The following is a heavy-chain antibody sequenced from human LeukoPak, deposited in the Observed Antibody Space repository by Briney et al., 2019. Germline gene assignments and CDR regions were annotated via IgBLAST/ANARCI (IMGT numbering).Heavy chain of an antibody. V-gene: IGHV4-59*08. Sequence: PSETLSLTCTVSGGSISNYYWSWIRQPPGKGLEWIGNIYYSGSSNYNPSLRSRVTISVDTSKNQFSLKLNSVTAADTAVYYCARQRAAPGFDYWGQGTLVTVSS. CDR3: ARQRAAPGFDY. CDR1: GGSISNYY. CDR2: IYYSGSS. J-gene: IGHJ4*02. D-gene: IGHD2-15*01.